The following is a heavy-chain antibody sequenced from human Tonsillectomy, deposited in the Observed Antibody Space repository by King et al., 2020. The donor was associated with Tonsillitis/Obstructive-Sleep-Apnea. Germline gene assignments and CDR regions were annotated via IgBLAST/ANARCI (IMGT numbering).Heavy chain of an antibody. J-gene: IGHJ4*02. V-gene: IGHV4-34*01. CDR1: GGSFSGYY. CDR2: INHSGST. CDR3: ARGNLDYYGSGSYYSDY. D-gene: IGHD3-10*01. Sequence: VQLPQWGAGLLKPSETLSLTCAVYGGSFSGYYWSWIRQPPGKGLEWIGEINHSGSTNYNPSLKSRVTISVDTSKNQFSLKLSSVTAADTAVYYCARGNLDYYGSGSYYSDYWGQGTLVTVSS.